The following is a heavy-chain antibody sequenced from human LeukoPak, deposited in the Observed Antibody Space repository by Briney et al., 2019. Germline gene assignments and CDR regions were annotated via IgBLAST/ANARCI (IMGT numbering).Heavy chain of an antibody. CDR3: ARGLTVTTGGY. CDR1: GYTFTGYY. Sequence: ASVKVSCKASGYTFTGYYMHWVRQAPGQGLEWMGWINPNSGGTNYARKFQGRVTMTRDTSISTAYMELSRLRSDDTAVYYCARGLTVTTGGYWGQGTLVTVSS. D-gene: IGHD4-17*01. V-gene: IGHV1-2*02. CDR2: INPNSGGT. J-gene: IGHJ4*02.